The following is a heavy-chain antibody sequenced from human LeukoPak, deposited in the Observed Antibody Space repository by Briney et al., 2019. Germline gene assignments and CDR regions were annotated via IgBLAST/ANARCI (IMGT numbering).Heavy chain of an antibody. CDR1: GFSFSTYG. J-gene: IGHJ4*02. CDR3: ARDSGALRYCSSASCPTRFDY. Sequence: GGSLRLSCAASGFSFSTYGMHWVRQAPGKGLEWVAVMSYDGSKKYYADSVKGRFTISRDNSKNTLYLQMNSLRAEDTAVYYCARDSGALRYCSSASCPTRFDYWGQGILVTVSS. CDR2: MSYDGSKK. V-gene: IGHV3-30*03. D-gene: IGHD2-2*01.